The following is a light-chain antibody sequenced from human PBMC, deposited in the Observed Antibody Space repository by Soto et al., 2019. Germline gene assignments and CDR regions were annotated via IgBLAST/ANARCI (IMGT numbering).Light chain of an antibody. Sequence: QSVLTQPPSVSGAPGQRVTISCTGSSSNIGAGYDVHWYQQRPGTAPKLLIFGNINRPSGVPDRFSGSKSGTSASLAITGLQAEDEGDYYCQSYDSTLSARYVFRTGTQLTVL. CDR2: GNI. V-gene: IGLV1-40*01. J-gene: IGLJ1*01. CDR3: QSYDSTLSARYV. CDR1: SSNIGAGYD.